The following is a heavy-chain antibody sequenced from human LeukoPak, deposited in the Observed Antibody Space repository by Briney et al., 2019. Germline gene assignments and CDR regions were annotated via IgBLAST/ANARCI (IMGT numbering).Heavy chain of an antibody. V-gene: IGHV4-59*01. CDR3: ARFLGGYCSSTSCYLHAFDI. CDR2: IYYSGST. CDR1: GGSISSYY. D-gene: IGHD2-2*01. J-gene: IGHJ3*02. Sequence: SETLSLTCTVSGGSISSYYWSWIRQPPGKGLEWIGYIYYSGSTNYNPSLKSRVTISVDTSKNQFSLKLSSVTAADTAVYYCARFLGGYCSSTSCYLHAFDIWGQGTMVTVSS.